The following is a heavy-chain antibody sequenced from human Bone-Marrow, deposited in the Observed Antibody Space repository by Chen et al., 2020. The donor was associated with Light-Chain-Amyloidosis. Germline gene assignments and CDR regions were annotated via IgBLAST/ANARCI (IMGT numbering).Heavy chain of an antibody. CDR1: VASVSSDYHY. V-gene: IGHV4-61*01. Sequence: QVQLQESGPGLVKPLGTLSLTCTVAVASVSSDYHYWTWIRQPPGDRLEWIGYIYYTGSTKYNPSLESRIAISIDTSKNQFSLKVNSVTAADTAVYYCVRRDVRWHIDFWGQGALVTVSS. CDR3: VRRDVRWHIDF. D-gene: IGHD6-13*01. J-gene: IGHJ4*02. CDR2: IYYTGST.